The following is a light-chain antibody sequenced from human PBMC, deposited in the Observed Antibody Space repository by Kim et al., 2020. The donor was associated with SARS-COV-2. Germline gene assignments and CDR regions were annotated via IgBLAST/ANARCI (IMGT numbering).Light chain of an antibody. CDR1: QSISSY. CDR2: AAS. J-gene: IGKJ4*01. Sequence: SVGDRVTITCRASQSISSYLNWYQQKPGKAPKLLIYAASSLQSGVPSRFSGSGSGTDFTLTISSLQPEDFATYYCQQSYSTPPLTCGGGTKGDIK. CDR3: QQSYSTPPLT. V-gene: IGKV1-39*01.